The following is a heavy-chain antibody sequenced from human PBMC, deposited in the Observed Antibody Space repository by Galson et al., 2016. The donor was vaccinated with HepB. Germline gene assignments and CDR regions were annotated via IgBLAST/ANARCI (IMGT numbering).Heavy chain of an antibody. D-gene: IGHD3-3*02. V-gene: IGHV3-48*04. J-gene: IGHJ6*02. CDR2: ISSSTTTI. Sequence: SLRLSCAASEFSLKNYVMNWVRQAPGKGLEWVSYISSSTTTIYYADSVKGRFTISRDNAKNSLYLQMNSLRAEDTAVYYCAKIRGMDVWGRGTTVSVSS. CDR3: AKIRGMDV. CDR1: EFSLKNYV.